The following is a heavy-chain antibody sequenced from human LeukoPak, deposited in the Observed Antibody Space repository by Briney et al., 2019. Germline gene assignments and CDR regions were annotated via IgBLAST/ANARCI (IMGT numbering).Heavy chain of an antibody. CDR2: IYHSGST. Sequence: SETLSLTCAVSGGSISSSNWWSWVRQPPGKGLEWIGEIYHSGSTNYNPSLKSRVTISVDTSKNQFSLKLSSVTAADTAVYYCARARNYYGSGIPPHGAFDIWGQGTMVTVSS. CDR3: ARARNYYGSGIPPHGAFDI. D-gene: IGHD3-10*01. V-gene: IGHV4-4*02. J-gene: IGHJ3*02. CDR1: GGSISSSNW.